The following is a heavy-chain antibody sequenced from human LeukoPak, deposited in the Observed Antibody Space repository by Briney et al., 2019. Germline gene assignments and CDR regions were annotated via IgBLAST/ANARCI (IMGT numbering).Heavy chain of an antibody. J-gene: IGHJ4*02. CDR1: GGSISSYY. D-gene: IGHD3-22*01. CDR2: IYYSGST. Sequence: PSETLSLTCTVSGGSISSYYWSWIRQPPGKGLEWIGYIYYSGSTNYNPSLKSRVTISVDTSKNQLSLKLSSVTAADTAVYYCARETMIVGIDYWGQGTLVTVSS. CDR3: ARETMIVGIDY. V-gene: IGHV4-59*01.